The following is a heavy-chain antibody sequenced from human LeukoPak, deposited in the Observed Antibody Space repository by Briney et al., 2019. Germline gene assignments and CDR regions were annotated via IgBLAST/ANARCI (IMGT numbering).Heavy chain of an antibody. Sequence: SETLSLTCTVSGGSISNHYWTWIRQPPGKALEWIGQIFHDGSTTYNPSLESRVTMSVDTSRNKFSLKLRSVTAADTAVYYCARRRPQYYYDSSGYYYDWGQGTLVTVSS. CDR3: ARRRPQYYYDSSGYYYD. CDR2: IFHDGST. D-gene: IGHD3-22*01. CDR1: GGSISNHY. V-gene: IGHV4-59*11. J-gene: IGHJ4*02.